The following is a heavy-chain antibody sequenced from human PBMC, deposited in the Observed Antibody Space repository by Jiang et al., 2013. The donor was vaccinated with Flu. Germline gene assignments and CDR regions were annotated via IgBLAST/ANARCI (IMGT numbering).Heavy chain of an antibody. V-gene: IGHV1-69*06. CDR3: ARSSWGYSYGPFEY. CDR2: INPIFGTT. J-gene: IGHJ4*02. CDR1: GGAFNSYA. Sequence: QLVESGAEVKKPGSSVKVSCKASGGAFNSYAISWVRQAPGQGLEWMGGINPIFGTTDYAQKFQGRVTIIADKSTSTAYMDLSSLKSEDTAVYYCARSSWGYSYGPFEYWGQGTLVTVSS. D-gene: IGHD5-18*01.